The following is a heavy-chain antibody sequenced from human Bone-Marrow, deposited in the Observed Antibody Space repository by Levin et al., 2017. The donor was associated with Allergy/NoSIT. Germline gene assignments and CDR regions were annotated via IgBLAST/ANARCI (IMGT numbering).Heavy chain of an antibody. D-gene: IGHD2-8*01. V-gene: IGHV3-7*02. CDR2: INRDGGDG. CDR3: ARNGAWSFEF. J-gene: IGHJ4*02. Sequence: GESLKISCASSGFTFSGYWMAWVRQAPGKGLEWVANINRDGGDGYYVDSVKGRFTNSRDNARNSLDLQMNSLRVEDTAVYYCARNGAWSFEFWGQGTLVTVSS. CDR1: GFTFSGYW.